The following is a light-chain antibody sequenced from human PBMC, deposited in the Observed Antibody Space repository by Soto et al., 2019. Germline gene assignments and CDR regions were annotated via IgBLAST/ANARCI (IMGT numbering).Light chain of an antibody. V-gene: IGLV1-47*01. CDR1: SSNIGSNY. CDR2: RND. Sequence: QSVLTQPPSSSVTPGQRVTISCSGSSSNIGSNYVYWYQQLPGSAPKLLIYRNDQRPSVVPDRFSASKSGTAASLAISGLRSEDEADYHCAAWDDSLSAVVFGGGTKLTVL. CDR3: AAWDDSLSAVV. J-gene: IGLJ2*01.